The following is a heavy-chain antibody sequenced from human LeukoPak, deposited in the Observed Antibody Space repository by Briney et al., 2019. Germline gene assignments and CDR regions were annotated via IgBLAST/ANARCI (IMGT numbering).Heavy chain of an antibody. Sequence: PSETLSLTCAVYGGSFSGYYWSWIRQPPGKGLEWIGEINHSGSTSYNPSLKSRVTISVDTSKNQLSLKLSSVTAADTAVYYCARGRIQLWFSYFDYWGQGTLVTVSS. CDR3: ARGRIQLWFSYFDY. CDR2: INHSGST. V-gene: IGHV4-34*01. J-gene: IGHJ4*02. CDR1: GGSFSGYY. D-gene: IGHD5-18*01.